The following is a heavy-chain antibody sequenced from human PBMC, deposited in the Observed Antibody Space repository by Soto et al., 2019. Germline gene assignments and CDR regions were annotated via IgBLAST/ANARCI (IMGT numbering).Heavy chain of an antibody. J-gene: IGHJ3*02. V-gene: IGHV3-23*01. D-gene: IGHD1-26*01. CDR1: GSTFSSYA. CDR2: ISGSGNTT. Sequence: GGSLRLSCAASGSTFSSYAMSWVRQAPGKGLEWVSAISGSGNTTYYADSVKGRFTISRDNSKNTLYLQMNSLRAGDTAVYYCAKLRGGISGAFDIWGQGTMVTVSS. CDR3: AKLRGGISGAFDI.